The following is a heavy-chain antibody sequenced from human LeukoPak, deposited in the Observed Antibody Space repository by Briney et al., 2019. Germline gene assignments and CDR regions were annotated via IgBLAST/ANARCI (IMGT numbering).Heavy chain of an antibody. J-gene: IGHJ6*02. CDR2: INPSGGST. CDR3: ARDKLRFLEWLSSIVNYGMDV. CDR1: GYTFTSYY. D-gene: IGHD3-3*01. V-gene: IGHV1-46*01. Sequence: GASVKVSCKASGYTFTSYYMHWVRQAPGQGLEWMGIINPSGGSTSYAQKFQGRVTMTRDTSTSTVYMELSSLRSEDTAVYYCARDKLRFLEWLSSIVNYGMDVWGQGTTVTVSS.